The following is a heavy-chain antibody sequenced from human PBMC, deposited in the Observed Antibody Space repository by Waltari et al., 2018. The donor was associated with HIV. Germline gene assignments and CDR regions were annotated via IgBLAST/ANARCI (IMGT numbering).Heavy chain of an antibody. J-gene: IGHJ6*02. CDR3: ARVGDRTYAMDV. CDR1: GFSFSDYS. Sequence: EVQLVESGGGLIQPGGSLRLSCAASGFSFSDYSINWVRQAPGKGLEWLSYISSGSSNIYYADSVKGRFTISRDNAKTSLYLQMNSLRAEDTAVYYCARVGDRTYAMDVWAKGPWSPFP. D-gene: IGHD2-21*02. CDR2: ISSGSSNI. V-gene: IGHV3-48*04.